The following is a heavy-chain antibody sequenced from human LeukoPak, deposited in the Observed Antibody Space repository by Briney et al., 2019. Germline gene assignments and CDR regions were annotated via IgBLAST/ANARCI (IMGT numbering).Heavy chain of an antibody. CDR2: IKQDGSEK. CDR1: GFTFRRYW. V-gene: IGHV3-7*04. D-gene: IGHD3-3*01. CDR3: ARGLGDFR. J-gene: IGHJ4*02. Sequence: PGGSLRLSCAASGFTFRRYWMHWVRQAPGKGLEWVANIKQDGSEKYYVDSVKGRFTISRDNAKNSLFLQMNSLRVEDTAVYYCARGLGDFRWGQGTLVTVSS.